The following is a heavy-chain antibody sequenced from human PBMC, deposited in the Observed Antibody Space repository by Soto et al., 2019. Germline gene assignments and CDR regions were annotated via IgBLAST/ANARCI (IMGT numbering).Heavy chain of an antibody. CDR3: ARGGSYRLNYFDY. CDR1: GFTFSSYS. CDR2: ICCDGSNK. D-gene: IGHD3-16*02. J-gene: IGHJ4*02. V-gene: IGHV3-33*08. Sequence: GGSLRLSCAASGFTFSSYSMNWVRQAPGKGLEWVSFICCDGSNKYYADSVKGRFTISRDNSKNTLYLQMNSLRAEDTAVYYCARGGSYRLNYFDYWGQGTLVTVSS.